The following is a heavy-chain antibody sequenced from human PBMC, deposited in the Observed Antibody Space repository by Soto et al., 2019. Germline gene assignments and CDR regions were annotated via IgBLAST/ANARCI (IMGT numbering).Heavy chain of an antibody. J-gene: IGHJ4*02. CDR2: ISSSGSTI. Sequence: GGSLRLSCAASGFTFSDYYMSWIRQAPGKGLEWVSYISSSGSTIYYADSVKGRFTISRDNAKNTLYLQMNSRRAEDTAVYYCARDIGYCSGGSCYVFDYWGQGTLVTVSS. D-gene: IGHD2-15*01. CDR1: GFTFSDYY. V-gene: IGHV3-11*01. CDR3: ARDIGYCSGGSCYVFDY.